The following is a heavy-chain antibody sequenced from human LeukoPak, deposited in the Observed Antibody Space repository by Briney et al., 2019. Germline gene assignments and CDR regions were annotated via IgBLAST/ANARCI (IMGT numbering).Heavy chain of an antibody. CDR2: MYSNGDT. D-gene: IGHD3-22*01. CDR3: ARDRGGYYYYPLDY. Sequence: GGSLRLSCVASGFTVSANYMTWVRQAPGKGLEWVSLMYSNGDTYYAESVKGRFTLSRDNSKNTLYLQMNSLRVEDTAIYYCARDRGGYYYYPLDYXXQGILVTVSS. J-gene: IGHJ4*02. CDR1: GFTVSANY. V-gene: IGHV3-66*01.